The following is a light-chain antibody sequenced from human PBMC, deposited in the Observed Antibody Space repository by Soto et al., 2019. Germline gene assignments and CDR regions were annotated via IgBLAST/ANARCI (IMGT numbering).Light chain of an antibody. CDR1: TNDIGGYDY. J-gene: IGLJ3*02. Sequence: QSALTQPASVSGSPGQSITISCTGSTNDIGGYDYVSWYQQHPGKVPKLMIYEVSNRPSGVSNRFSGSKSGNTASLTISGLQAEDEADYYCSSYTSSSFWVFGGGTQLTVL. CDR3: SSYTSSSFWV. CDR2: EVS. V-gene: IGLV2-14*01.